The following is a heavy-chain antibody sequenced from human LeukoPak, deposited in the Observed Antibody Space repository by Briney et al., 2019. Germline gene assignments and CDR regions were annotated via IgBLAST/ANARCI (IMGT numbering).Heavy chain of an antibody. V-gene: IGHV3-21*01. CDR2: ISSSSSYI. D-gene: IGHD3-22*01. CDR1: GFTFSSYS. Sequence: PGGSLRLSCAASGFTFSSYSMNWVRQAPGKGLEWVSSISSSSSYIYYADSVKGRFTISRDNAKNSLYLQMNSLRAEDTAVYYCARGGAGYYDSSGSDYWGQGTPVTVSS. J-gene: IGHJ4*02. CDR3: ARGGAGYYDSSGSDY.